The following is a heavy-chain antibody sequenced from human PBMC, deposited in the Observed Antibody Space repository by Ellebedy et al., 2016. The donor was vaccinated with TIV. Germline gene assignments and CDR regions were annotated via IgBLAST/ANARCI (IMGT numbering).Heavy chain of an antibody. D-gene: IGHD6-19*01. CDR2: IYYSGST. J-gene: IGHJ4*02. CDR3: ARGDLSGWYYPFDY. Sequence: SETLSLXXTVSGGSISSYYWSWIRQPPGKGLEWIGYIYYSGSTNYNPSLKSRVTISVDTSKNQFSLKLSSVTAADTAVYYCARGDLSGWYYPFDYWGQGTLVTVSS. CDR1: GGSISSYY. V-gene: IGHV4-59*01.